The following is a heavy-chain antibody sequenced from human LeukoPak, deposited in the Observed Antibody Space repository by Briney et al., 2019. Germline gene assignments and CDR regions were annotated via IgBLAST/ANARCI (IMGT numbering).Heavy chain of an antibody. D-gene: IGHD3-10*01. V-gene: IGHV3-64*01. CDR2: ISSNGGST. CDR3: ARDYYGSGSYFWFDP. Sequence: TGGSLRLSCSASGFTFSSYAMHWVRQAPGKGLEYVSAISSNGGSTYYANSVKGRFTISRDNSKNTLYLQMGSLRAEDMAVYYCARDYYGSGSYFWFDPWGQGTLVTVSS. J-gene: IGHJ5*02. CDR1: GFTFSSYA.